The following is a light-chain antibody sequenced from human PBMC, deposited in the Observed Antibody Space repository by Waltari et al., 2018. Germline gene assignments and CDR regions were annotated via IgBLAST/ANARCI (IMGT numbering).Light chain of an antibody. J-gene: IGKJ2*01. Sequence: DIQMTQSPSTLSASVGDRVTTTCRASQSISSWLAWYQQKPGKAPKLLIYKASSLESGVPSRFSGSGSGTEFTLTISSLQPDDFATYYCQQYETFGQGTKLEIK. V-gene: IGKV1-5*03. CDR3: QQYET. CDR1: QSISSW. CDR2: KAS.